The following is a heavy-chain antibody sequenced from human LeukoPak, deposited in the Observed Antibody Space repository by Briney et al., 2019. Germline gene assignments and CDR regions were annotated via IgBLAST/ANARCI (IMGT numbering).Heavy chain of an antibody. Sequence: TGGSLRLSCAASGFTFSSYAMSWDRQAPGKGLEWVSIISDSGGSTYYADSVKGRFTISRDNSKNTLYLQMNSLRVEDTAVYYCAPSAFDYWGQGTLVTVSS. V-gene: IGHV3-23*01. J-gene: IGHJ4*02. CDR3: APSAFDY. CDR2: ISDSGGST. CDR1: GFTFSSYA.